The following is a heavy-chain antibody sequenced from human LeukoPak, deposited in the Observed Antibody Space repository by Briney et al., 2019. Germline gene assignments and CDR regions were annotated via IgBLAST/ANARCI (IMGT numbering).Heavy chain of an antibody. CDR1: GGSISSYY. J-gene: IGHJ5*02. V-gene: IGHV4-59*01. Sequence: SETLSLTCTVSGGSISSYYWSWIRQPPGKGLEWIGYIYYSGSTNYNPSLKSRVTISVDTSKNQFSLKLSSVTAADTAVYYCARVSVVRGVIHPWGQGTLVTVSS. D-gene: IGHD3-10*01. CDR2: IYYSGST. CDR3: ARVSVVRGVIHP.